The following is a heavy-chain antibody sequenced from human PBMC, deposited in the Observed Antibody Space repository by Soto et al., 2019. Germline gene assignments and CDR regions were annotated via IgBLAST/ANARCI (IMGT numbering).Heavy chain of an antibody. CDR1: GYTLTELS. CDR3: ATRNPLYYDILTEPKHLMDV. CDR2: FDPEDGET. V-gene: IGHV1-24*01. Sequence: ASVNVSCKVSGYTLTELSMHWVRQAPGKGLEWMGGFDPEDGETIYAQKFQGRVTMTEDTSTDTAYMELSSLRSEDTAVYYCATRNPLYYDILTEPKHLMDVWGQGTTVTVSS. J-gene: IGHJ6*02. D-gene: IGHD3-9*01.